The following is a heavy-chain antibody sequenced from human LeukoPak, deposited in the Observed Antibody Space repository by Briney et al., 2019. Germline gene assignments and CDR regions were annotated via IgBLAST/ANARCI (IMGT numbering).Heavy chain of an antibody. V-gene: IGHV3-15*01. J-gene: IGHJ4*02. D-gene: IGHD3-22*01. Sequence: AGGSLRLSSAASGFTFCNAWMCWVRPAPGKGLEWVGQIKSKTDGVTTEYAARVTGRFTISRDASKNSLYQQMNSLKTEDTDVYYCTKYYYDSRGYLCYFDSWGQGTMVTVSS. CDR2: IKSKTDGVTT. CDR3: TKYYYDSRGYLCYFDS. CDR1: GFTFCNAW.